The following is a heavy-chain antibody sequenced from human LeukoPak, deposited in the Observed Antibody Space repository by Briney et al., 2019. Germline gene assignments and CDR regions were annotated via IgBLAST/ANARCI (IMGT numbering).Heavy chain of an antibody. CDR3: ARGMDTAMGLPDY. Sequence: GGSLRLSCAASGFTFSSYGMPWVRQAPGKGLEWVAVIWYDGSNKYYADSVKGRFTISRDNSKNTLYLQMNSLRAEDTAVYYCARGMDTAMGLPDYWGQGTLVTVSS. J-gene: IGHJ4*02. CDR1: GFTFSSYG. CDR2: IWYDGSNK. V-gene: IGHV3-33*01. D-gene: IGHD5-18*01.